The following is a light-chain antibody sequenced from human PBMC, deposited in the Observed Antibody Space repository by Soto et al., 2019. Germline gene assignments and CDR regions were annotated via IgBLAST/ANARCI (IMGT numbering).Light chain of an antibody. Sequence: DIQMTQSPSSLSASVGDRVTITCQASHDIRKYLNWYQQKPGKAPKLLIYDASNMETGVPSRFTGSGSGTDFTFTISSLQPGDIATYYCQQYEIFPITFGQGTRLENK. J-gene: IGKJ5*01. V-gene: IGKV1-33*01. CDR2: DAS. CDR3: QQYEIFPIT. CDR1: HDIRKY.